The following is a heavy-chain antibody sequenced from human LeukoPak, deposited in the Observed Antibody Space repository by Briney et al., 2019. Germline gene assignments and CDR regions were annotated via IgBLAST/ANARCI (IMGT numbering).Heavy chain of an antibody. Sequence: ASVKVSCKASGYTFTSYYMHWVRQAPGQGLEWMGIINPSGGSTSYAQKFQGRVTMTRDMSTNTVYMELSSLRSEDTAVYYCARRRGYSYAYYYDFYMDVWGKGTTVTVSS. CDR1: GYTFTSYY. J-gene: IGHJ6*03. CDR2: INPSGGST. CDR3: ARRRGYSYAYYYDFYMDV. V-gene: IGHV1-46*01. D-gene: IGHD5-18*01.